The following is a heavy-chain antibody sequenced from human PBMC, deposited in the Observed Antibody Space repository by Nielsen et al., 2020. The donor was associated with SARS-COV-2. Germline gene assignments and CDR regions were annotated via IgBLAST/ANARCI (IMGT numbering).Heavy chain of an antibody. CDR2: ISHYNGET. CDR3: ARDLRIRVPDANVYAAY. D-gene: IGHD3-16*01. V-gene: IGHV1-18*04. Sequence: ASVKVSCKASGYMFSQFGITWVRQAPGHGLEWIGWISHYNGETNFAQSVQGRVVMNTETSTNTVYMELRDLRSDDTAVYYCARDLRIRVPDANVYAAYWCQGTLVTVSP. CDR1: GYMFSQFG. J-gene: IGHJ4*02.